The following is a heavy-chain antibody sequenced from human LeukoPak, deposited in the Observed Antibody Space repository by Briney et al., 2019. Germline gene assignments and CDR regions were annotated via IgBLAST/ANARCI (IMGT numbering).Heavy chain of an antibody. Sequence: PSETLSLTCTVSGGSISNYYWSWIRQPPGKELEWIGYISYSGNTDSNPSLKSRVTISVDTSKNQFSLKLSSVTAADTAVYYCARLGSSVLQYYFDYWGQGTLVTVSS. V-gene: IGHV4-59*08. CDR2: ISYSGNT. J-gene: IGHJ4*02. CDR1: GGSISNYY. D-gene: IGHD6-13*01. CDR3: ARLGSSVLQYYFDY.